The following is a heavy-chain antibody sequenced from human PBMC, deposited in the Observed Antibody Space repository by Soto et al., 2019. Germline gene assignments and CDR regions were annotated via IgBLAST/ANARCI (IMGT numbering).Heavy chain of an antibody. Sequence: GGSLRLSCAASGFTFTSYVMSWVRQAPGKGLEWVAGISGGGSTAFYADSVKGRFTISRDNAKNTVVLQMDSLRAEDTAIYYCAKDSNKYSSSLRGRYFDYWGQGTLVTVS. CDR2: ISGGGSTA. CDR3: AKDSNKYSSSLRGRYFDY. CDR1: GFTFTSYV. D-gene: IGHD3-22*01. V-gene: IGHV3-23*01. J-gene: IGHJ4*02.